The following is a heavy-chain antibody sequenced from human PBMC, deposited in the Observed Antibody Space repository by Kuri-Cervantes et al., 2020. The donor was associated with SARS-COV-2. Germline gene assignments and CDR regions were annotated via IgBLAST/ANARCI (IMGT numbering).Heavy chain of an antibody. D-gene: IGHD3-3*01. CDR3: ARDVWSGYYYGMDV. CDR1: GLTFSSYA. V-gene: IGHV3-30-3*01. Sequence: GESLKISCAASGLTFSSYAMHWVRQAPGKGLEWVAVISYVGSNKYYADSVKGRFTISRDNSKNTLYLQMNSLRAEDTAVYYCARDVWSGYYYGMDVWGQGTTVTVSS. CDR2: ISYVGSNK. J-gene: IGHJ6*02.